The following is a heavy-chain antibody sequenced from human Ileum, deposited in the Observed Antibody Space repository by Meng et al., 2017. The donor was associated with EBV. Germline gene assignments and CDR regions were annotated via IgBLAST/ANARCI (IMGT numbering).Heavy chain of an antibody. CDR3: ARVGQWLPIDY. J-gene: IGHJ4*02. D-gene: IGHD6-19*01. CDR2: IYHSWST. V-gene: IGHV4-4*02. CDR1: GGSISSSNW. Sequence: PPQESCPGLGKPSGTLSLTCPVSGGSISSSNWWSGVRQPPGKGLEWIGEIYHSWSTNYNPFLKSRVTIAVDKSKNQFSLNLSSVTAADTAVYYCARVGQWLPIDYWGQGTLVTVSS.